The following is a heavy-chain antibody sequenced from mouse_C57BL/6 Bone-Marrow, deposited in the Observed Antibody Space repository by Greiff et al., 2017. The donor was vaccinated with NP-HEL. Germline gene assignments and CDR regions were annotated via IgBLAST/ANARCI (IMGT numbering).Heavy chain of an antibody. CDR1: GFSLTSYG. CDR3: ARSTMITWYFDV. J-gene: IGHJ1*03. V-gene: IGHV2-2*01. D-gene: IGHD2-4*01. Sequence: VQLQQSGPGLVQPSQSLSITCTVSGFSLTSYGVHWVRQSPGKGLEWLGVIWSGGSTDYNAAFISRLSISKDNSKSQVFFKMNSLQADDTAIYYCARSTMITWYFDVWGTGTTVTVSS. CDR2: IWSGGST.